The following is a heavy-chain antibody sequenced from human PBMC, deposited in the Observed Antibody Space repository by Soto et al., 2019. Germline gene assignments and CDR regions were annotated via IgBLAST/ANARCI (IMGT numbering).Heavy chain of an antibody. Sequence: QLQLVQSGAEAKKPGASVKVSCNASGYTFPTSTISWLRQAPGPGLEWMGWIKAYKGNTNYAQKLQGRVTMTTDTSTSTAYMELSSLTTDDTAIYYCAIANYGDDDYWGQGTLVTVSS. V-gene: IGHV1-18*01. J-gene: IGHJ4*02. D-gene: IGHD4-17*01. CDR1: GYTFPTST. CDR2: IKAYKGNT. CDR3: AIANYGDDDY.